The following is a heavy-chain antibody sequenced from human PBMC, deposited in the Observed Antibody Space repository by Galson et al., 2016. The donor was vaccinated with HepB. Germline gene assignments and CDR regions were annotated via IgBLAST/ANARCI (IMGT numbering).Heavy chain of an antibody. J-gene: IGHJ4*02. CDR2: TYYRSEWSY. CDR3: ARGGIAVAGLDY. Sequence: CAISGDSVSSNSAAWTWIRQSPSRGLEWLGRTYYRSEWSYDYAVSVKSRIIISPDTSKNQFSLQLNSVTPEDTAVYYCARGGIAVAGLDYWGQGILVTVSS. CDR1: GDSVSSNSAA. V-gene: IGHV6-1*01. D-gene: IGHD6-19*01.